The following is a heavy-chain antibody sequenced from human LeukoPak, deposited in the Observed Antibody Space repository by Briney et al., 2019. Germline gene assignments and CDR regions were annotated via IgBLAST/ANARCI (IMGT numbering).Heavy chain of an antibody. CDR3: AREPYDSSGYEYFRH. CDR1: GYTFTNYY. J-gene: IGHJ1*01. V-gene: IGHV1-46*04. CDR2: INPSGGST. D-gene: IGHD3-22*01. Sequence: GASVKVSCKAYGYTFTNYYMDWVRQAPGQGLEWLGVINPSGGSTSYAQNLQGRVTMTRDTSTSTVYMELSSLRSEDTAVYYCAREPYDSSGYEYFRHWGQGTLVIVSS.